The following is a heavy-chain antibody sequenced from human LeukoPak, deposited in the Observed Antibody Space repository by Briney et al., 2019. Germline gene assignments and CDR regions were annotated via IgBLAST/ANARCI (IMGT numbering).Heavy chain of an antibody. CDR2: ISSSSSYI. V-gene: IGHV3-21*01. D-gene: IGHD3-9*01. J-gene: IGHJ4*02. Sequence: GGSLRLSCAASGFTFSDYSMNWVRQAPGKGLEWVSSISSSSSYIYYADSAKGRFTISRDNARNSLYLQMNSLRAEDTAVYYCARGGRSTYFDWSPDYWGQGTLVTVSS. CDR3: ARGGRSTYFDWSPDY. CDR1: GFTFSDYS.